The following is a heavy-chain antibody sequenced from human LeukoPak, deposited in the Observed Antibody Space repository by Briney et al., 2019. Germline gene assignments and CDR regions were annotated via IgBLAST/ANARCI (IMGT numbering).Heavy chain of an antibody. CDR1: GFTFSSYG. V-gene: IGHV3-23*01. CDR2: ISGSGGST. D-gene: IGHD3-10*01. Sequence: GGSLRLSCAASGFTFSSYGMSWVRQAPGKGLEWVSAISGSGGSTYYADSVKGRFTISRDNSKNTLYLQMNSLRAEDTAVYYCARGTGEYYYGSGSYYDYWGQGTLVTVSS. CDR3: ARGTGEYYYGSGSYYDY. J-gene: IGHJ4*02.